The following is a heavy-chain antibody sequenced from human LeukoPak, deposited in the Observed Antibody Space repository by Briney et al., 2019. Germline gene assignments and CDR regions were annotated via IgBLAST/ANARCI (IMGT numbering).Heavy chain of an antibody. Sequence: SQPLSLTCAISGDSVSSNSVAWNWIRQTPSRGLEWLGRTYYRSKWYNDYAVSVKSRITINADTSKNQFSLQLNSVSPEDTAVYYCAREREHSFDYWGQGTLVTVSS. CDR3: AREREHSFDY. V-gene: IGHV6-1*01. J-gene: IGHJ4*02. CDR1: GDSVSSNSVA. D-gene: IGHD1-26*01. CDR2: TYYRSKWYN.